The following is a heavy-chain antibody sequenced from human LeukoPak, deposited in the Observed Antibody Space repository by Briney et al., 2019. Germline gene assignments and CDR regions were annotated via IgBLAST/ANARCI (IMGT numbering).Heavy chain of an antibody. CDR2: ISWNSGSI. Sequence: GGSLRLSCAASGFTFDDYAMHWVRQAPGKGLEWVSGISWNSGSIGYADSVKGRFTISRDNAKNSLYLQMNSLRAEDTALYYCAKAYPGSAWGIDYWGQGTLVTVSS. D-gene: IGHD3-16*01. J-gene: IGHJ4*02. CDR1: GFTFDDYA. V-gene: IGHV3-9*01. CDR3: AKAYPGSAWGIDY.